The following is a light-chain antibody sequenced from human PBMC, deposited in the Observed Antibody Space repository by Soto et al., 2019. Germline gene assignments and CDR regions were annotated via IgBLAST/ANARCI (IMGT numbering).Light chain of an antibody. V-gene: IGLV2-14*01. CDR1: NIDVDAYKY. Sequence: QSALTQPASVTGTPGQSITISCTTGNIDVDAYKYISWYRQHPGEAPKIIIYEVSNRPSGISNRFSGSKSGNTASLTISGLQTEDEEEYFCSTYTDKTYICGSGTKVTV. CDR2: EVS. CDR3: STYTDKTYI. J-gene: IGLJ1*01.